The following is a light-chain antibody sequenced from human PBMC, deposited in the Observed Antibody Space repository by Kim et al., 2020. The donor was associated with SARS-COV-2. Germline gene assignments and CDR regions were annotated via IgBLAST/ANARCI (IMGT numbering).Light chain of an antibody. Sequence: APGKTARSTCGGNNIGSKSVHWYQQKPGRAPVLVVYDDSDRPSGIPERFSGSNSGNTATLTISRVEAGDEADYYCQVWDSSSDHVVFGGGTQLTVL. V-gene: IGLV3-21*03. CDR2: DDS. CDR1: NIGSKS. J-gene: IGLJ2*01. CDR3: QVWDSSSDHVV.